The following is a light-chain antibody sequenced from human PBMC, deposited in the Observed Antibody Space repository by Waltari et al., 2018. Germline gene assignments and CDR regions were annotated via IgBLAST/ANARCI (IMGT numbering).Light chain of an antibody. CDR1: GIDVVGDNS. Sequence: SALTQPRSVSGSPGQSVTIPRTGTGIDVVGDNSAPCYQQHPGKAPKLMIYDVSKRPSGVPDRFSGSKSGNTASLTISGLQAEDEADYYCCSYAGSYTFAGYVFGTGTKVTVL. J-gene: IGLJ1*01. V-gene: IGLV2-11*01. CDR2: DVS. CDR3: CSYAGSYTFAGYV.